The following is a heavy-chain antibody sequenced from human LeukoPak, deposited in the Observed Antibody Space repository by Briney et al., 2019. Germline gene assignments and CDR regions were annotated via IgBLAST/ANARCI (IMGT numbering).Heavy chain of an antibody. D-gene: IGHD4-17*01. CDR1: RYTFTSYD. CDR3: ARKQDYGDPGLVAPFDY. J-gene: IGHJ4*02. Sequence: ASVKVSCKASRYTFTSYDINWVRQATGQGLEWMGWMNPNSGNTGYAQKFQGRVTMTRNTSISTAYMELSSLRSEDTAVYYCARKQDYGDPGLVAPFDYWGQGTLVTVSS. CDR2: MNPNSGNT. V-gene: IGHV1-8*01.